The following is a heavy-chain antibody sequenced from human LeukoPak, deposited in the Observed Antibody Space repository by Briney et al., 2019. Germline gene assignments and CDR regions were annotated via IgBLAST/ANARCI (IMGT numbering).Heavy chain of an antibody. J-gene: IGHJ6*02. CDR2: ISGSGGTT. CDR3: AKVSGGGLYYDGMDV. CDR1: GFTFSSYA. Sequence: PGRSLRLSCAASGFTFSSYAMHWVRQAPGKGLEWVSVISGSGGTTYYADSVKGRFTISRDSSKNTLYLQMNSLRAEDTAVYYCAKVSGGGLYYDGMDVWGQGTTVTVSS. V-gene: IGHV3-23*01. D-gene: IGHD1-14*01.